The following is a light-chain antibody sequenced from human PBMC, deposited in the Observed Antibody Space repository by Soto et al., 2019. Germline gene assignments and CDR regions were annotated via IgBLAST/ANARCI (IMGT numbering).Light chain of an antibody. J-gene: IGKJ1*01. Sequence: EIVLTQSPATLSLSPGERATLSCRASQSVSSYLAWYQQKPGQAPRLLIYDASNRVTGIPARFSGSGSGTDYTLPIISLEPPEVSVNYCRRRRNWPPCTFGQGTKLEIK. CDR3: RRRRNWPPCT. CDR2: DAS. CDR1: QSVSSY. V-gene: IGKV3-11*01.